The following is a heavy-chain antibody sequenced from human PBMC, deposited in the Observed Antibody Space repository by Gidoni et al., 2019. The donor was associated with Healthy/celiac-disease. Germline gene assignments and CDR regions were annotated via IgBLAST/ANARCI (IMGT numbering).Heavy chain of an antibody. D-gene: IGHD2-15*01. CDR1: GGSISSSSYY. V-gene: IGHV4-39*01. Sequence: GGSISSSSYYWGWIRQPPGKGLEWIGSIYYSGSTYYNPSLKSRVTISVDTSKNQFSLKLSSVTAADTAVYYCARHGVVVAAINWFDPWGQGTLVTVSS. J-gene: IGHJ5*02. CDR3: ARHGVVVAAINWFDP. CDR2: IYYSGST.